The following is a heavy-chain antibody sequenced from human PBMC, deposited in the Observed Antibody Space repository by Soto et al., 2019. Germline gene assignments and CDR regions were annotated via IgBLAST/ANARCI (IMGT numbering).Heavy chain of an antibody. D-gene: IGHD3-10*01. CDR1: GGSFSGYY. CDR2: INHSGST. Sequence: PSETLSLTCAVYGGSFSGYYWTWIRQPPGKGLEWIGEINHSGSTKYNPSLKSRVTISIDTSKNQFSLKLTSVTAADTAVYYCLRRGMIIERADSDYWGQGTLVTVSS. V-gene: IGHV4-34*01. J-gene: IGHJ4*02. CDR3: LRRGMIIERADSDY.